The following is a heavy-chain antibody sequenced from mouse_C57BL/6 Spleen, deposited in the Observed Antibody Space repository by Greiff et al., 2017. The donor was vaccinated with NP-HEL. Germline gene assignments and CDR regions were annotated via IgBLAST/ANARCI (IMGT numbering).Heavy chain of an antibody. CDR2: IDPSDSYT. D-gene: IGHD2-3*01. J-gene: IGHJ2*01. CDR1: GYTFTSYW. V-gene: IGHV1-69*01. CDR3: ARRNDGYSFDY. Sequence: QVQLQQPGAELVMPGASVKLSCKASGYTFTSYWMHWVKQRPGQGLEWIGEIDPSDSYTNYNQKFKGKSTLTVDKSSSTACMQLSSLTSEDSAVYYCARRNDGYSFDYWGQGTTLTVSS.